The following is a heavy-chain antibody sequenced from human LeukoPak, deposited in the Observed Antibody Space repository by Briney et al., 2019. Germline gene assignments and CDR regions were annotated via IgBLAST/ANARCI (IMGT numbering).Heavy chain of an antibody. D-gene: IGHD2-15*01. CDR1: GFTFSSYG. CDR3: AKAPERYCSGGSCDAAFDI. CDR2: IRYDGSNK. Sequence: GGSLRLSCAASGFTFSSYGMHWVRQAPGKGLDWVAFIRYDGSNKYYADSVKGRFTISRDNSKNTLYLQMNSLRAEDTAVYYCAKAPERYCSGGSCDAAFDIWGQGTMVTVSS. J-gene: IGHJ3*02. V-gene: IGHV3-30*02.